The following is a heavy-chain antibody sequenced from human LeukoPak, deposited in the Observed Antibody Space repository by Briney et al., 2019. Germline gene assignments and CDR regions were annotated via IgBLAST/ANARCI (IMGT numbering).Heavy chain of an antibody. CDR2: IVVGSGMT. V-gene: IGHV1-58*01. CDR3: SPTDLSLPYYYAPETRR. J-gene: IGHJ4*02. CDR1: GVSFTSSS. D-gene: IGHD3-10*01. Sequence: EASVKVSCKPSGVSFTSSSVQWVRQARGQSLEWIGWIVVGSGMTEYTQKFQERVTITTDITTRTAYMELSSLGSEDTAVYYCSPTDLSLPYYYAPETRRWGQGPLVPVP.